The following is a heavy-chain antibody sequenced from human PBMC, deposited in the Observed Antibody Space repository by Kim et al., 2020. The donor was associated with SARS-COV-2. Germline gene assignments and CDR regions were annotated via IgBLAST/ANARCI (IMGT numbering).Heavy chain of an antibody. CDR3: ARVFRRFGELGAVWWFDP. CDR2: INHSGST. Sequence: SETLSLTCAVYGGSFSGYYWSWIRQPPGKGLEWIGEINHSGSTNYNPSLKSRVTISVDTSKNQFSLKLSSVTAADTAVYYCARVFRRFGELGAVWWFDPWGQGTLVTVSS. J-gene: IGHJ5*02. D-gene: IGHD3-10*01. V-gene: IGHV4-34*01. CDR1: GGSFSGYY.